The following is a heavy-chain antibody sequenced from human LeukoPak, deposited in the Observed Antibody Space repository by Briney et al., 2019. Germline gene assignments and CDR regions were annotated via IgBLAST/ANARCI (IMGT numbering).Heavy chain of an antibody. J-gene: IGHJ4*02. Sequence: GASVKVSCKASGYTFTGYYMHWVRQAPGQGLEWMGWINPNSGGTNHAQKFQGRITMTRDTSISTVYMELSRLRSDDTAVYYCARVGGSYYDFWSGLKTLDYWGQGTLVTVSS. V-gene: IGHV1-2*02. CDR3: ARVGGSYYDFWSGLKTLDY. D-gene: IGHD3-3*01. CDR2: INPNSGGT. CDR1: GYTFTGYY.